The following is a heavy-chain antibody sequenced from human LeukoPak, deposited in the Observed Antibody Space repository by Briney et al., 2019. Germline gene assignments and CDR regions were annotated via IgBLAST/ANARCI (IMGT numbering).Heavy chain of an antibody. CDR1: GFTVSSNY. D-gene: IGHD4-17*01. V-gene: IGHV3-53*01. J-gene: IGHJ4*02. Sequence: PGGSLRLSCAASGFTVSSNYMSWVRQAPGQGLEWVSLIYSGGSTYYADSVKGRFTISRDISKNTVYLQMNGLRAEDTAVYYCARTDGDYVYILGYWGQGTLVTVSS. CDR3: ARTDGDYVYILGY. CDR2: IYSGGST.